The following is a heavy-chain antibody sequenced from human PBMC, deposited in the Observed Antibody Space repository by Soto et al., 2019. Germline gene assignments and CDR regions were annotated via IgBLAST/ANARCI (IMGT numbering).Heavy chain of an antibody. CDR2: IRIKANSYAT. V-gene: IGHV3-73*01. Sequence: PGGSLRLSCAASGFTFSGSAMHWVRQASGKGLEWVGRIRIKANSYATAYAASVKGGFTISRDDSKNTAYLQMNSLKTEDTAVYYCTRSDYGGNSGWGQGTLVTVSS. D-gene: IGHD4-17*01. J-gene: IGHJ4*02. CDR3: TRSDYGGNSG. CDR1: GFTFSGSA.